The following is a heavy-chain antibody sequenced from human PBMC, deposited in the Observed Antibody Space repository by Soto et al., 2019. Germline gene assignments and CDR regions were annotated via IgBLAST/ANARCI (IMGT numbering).Heavy chain of an antibody. CDR1: GGSISSYY. CDR3: ARADGKDSGSSPLLL. CDR2: IYYSGST. J-gene: IGHJ4*02. Sequence: SETLSLTCTVSGGSISSYYWSWIRQPPGKGLEWIGYIYYSGSTNYNPSLKSRVTISVDTSKNQFSLKLSSVTAADTAVYYCARADGKDSGSSPLLLWGQGTLVTVSS. V-gene: IGHV4-59*01. D-gene: IGHD1-26*01.